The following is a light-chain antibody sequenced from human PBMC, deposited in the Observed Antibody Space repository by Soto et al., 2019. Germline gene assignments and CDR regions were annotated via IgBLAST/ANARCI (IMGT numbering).Light chain of an antibody. J-gene: IGLJ2*01. CDR2: DVS. V-gene: IGLV2-14*01. CDR3: SSYTSSSTSGKV. CDR1: SSDVGGYNY. Sequence: QSALTQPASVSGSPGQSITISCTGTSSDVGGYNYVSWYQQHPGKAPKLMIYDVSNRPSGVSNRFSGSKSGNTASLTISGLQAEDEAEYYCSSYTSSSTSGKVFGGGTKVTVL.